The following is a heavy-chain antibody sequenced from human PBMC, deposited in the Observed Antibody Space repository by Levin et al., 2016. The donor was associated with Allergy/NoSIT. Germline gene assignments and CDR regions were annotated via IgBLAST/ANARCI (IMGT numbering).Heavy chain of an antibody. CDR3: ARPPVEMATIWSGDFDY. D-gene: IGHD5-24*01. J-gene: IGHJ4*02. CDR2: ISSSGSTI. Sequence: RQAPGKGLEWVSYISSSGSTIYYADSVKGRFTISRDNAKNSLYLQMNSLRAEDTAVYYCARPPVEMATIWSGDFDYWGQGTLVTVSS. V-gene: IGHV3-11*01.